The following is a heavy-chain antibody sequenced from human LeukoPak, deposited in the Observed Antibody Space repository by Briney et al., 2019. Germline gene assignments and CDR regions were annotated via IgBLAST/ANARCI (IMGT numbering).Heavy chain of an antibody. J-gene: IGHJ4*02. CDR3: ARDDALVYDFWSGYYLFDY. V-gene: IGHV1-2*02. Sequence: ASVKVSCKASGYTFTSYAMNWVRQAPGQGLEWMGWINHNSGGTNYAQKFQGRVTMTRDTSISTAYMELSRLRSDDTAVYYCARDDALVYDFWSGYYLFDYWGQGTLVTVSS. D-gene: IGHD3-3*01. CDR1: GYTFTSYA. CDR2: INHNSGGT.